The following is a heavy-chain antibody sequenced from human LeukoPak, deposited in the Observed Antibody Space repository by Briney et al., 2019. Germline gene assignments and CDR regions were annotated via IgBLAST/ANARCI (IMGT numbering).Heavy chain of an antibody. J-gene: IGHJ4*02. Sequence: GGSLRLSCAASGFTFSSYAMSWVRQAPGKGLEWVSAISGSGGSTYYADSVKGRFTISRDNSKNTLYLQMNSLRAEDTAVYYCAKVTNWDFLFPRYYCDYWGQGTLVTVSS. D-gene: IGHD7-27*01. CDR3: AKVTNWDFLFPRYYCDY. CDR1: GFTFSSYA. V-gene: IGHV3-23*01. CDR2: ISGSGGST.